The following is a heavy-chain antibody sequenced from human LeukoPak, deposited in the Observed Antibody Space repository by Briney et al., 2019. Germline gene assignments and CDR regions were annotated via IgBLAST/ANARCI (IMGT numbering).Heavy chain of an antibody. CDR3: ARERVTTTSFDY. Sequence: GGSLRLSCTASGFTFGDYAMSWVRQAPGKGLEWVANLKQDGSEKNYVDSVKGRFTISRDNAKNSLYLQMNSLRVEDTAVYYCARERVTTTSFDYWGQGVLVTVSS. CDR2: LKQDGSEK. J-gene: IGHJ4*02. V-gene: IGHV3-7*01. D-gene: IGHD2/OR15-2a*01. CDR1: GFTFGDYA.